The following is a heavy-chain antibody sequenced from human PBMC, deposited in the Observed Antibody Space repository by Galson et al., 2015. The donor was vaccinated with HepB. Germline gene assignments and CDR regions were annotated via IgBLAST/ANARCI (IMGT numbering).Heavy chain of an antibody. CDR3: ARAPWGTRFAKRLDY. CDR2: ISSSGNYI. Sequence: SLRLSCAASGFNFDSYRMNWVRQAPGKGLEWVSTISSSGNYIYLADSVKGRLTISRDNAKNSMYLQMNSLRAEDTAVYYCARAPWGTRFAKRLDYWGQGTLVTVSS. J-gene: IGHJ4*02. CDR1: GFNFDSYR. V-gene: IGHV3-21*01. D-gene: IGHD3-16*01.